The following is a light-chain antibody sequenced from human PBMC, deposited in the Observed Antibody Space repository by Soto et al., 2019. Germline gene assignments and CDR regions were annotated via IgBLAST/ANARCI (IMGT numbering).Light chain of an antibody. V-gene: IGLV1-40*01. Sequence: QPVLTQPPSVSGAPGQRVTISCTGSSSNIGAGYDVHWYQQFPGTAPKLLIYGNSNLPSGVPDRFSGSKSGTSASLAITGLQAEDEADYYCQSYDSSLSAVFGGGTKLTVL. J-gene: IGLJ3*02. CDR1: SSNIGAGYD. CDR2: GNS. CDR3: QSYDSSLSAV.